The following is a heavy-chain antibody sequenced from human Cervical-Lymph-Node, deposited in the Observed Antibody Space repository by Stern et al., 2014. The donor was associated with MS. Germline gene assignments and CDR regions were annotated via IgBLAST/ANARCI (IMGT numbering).Heavy chain of an antibody. CDR3: ARQRYFDY. V-gene: IGHV5-51*01. J-gene: IGHJ4*02. CDR1: GYTFTSYW. Sequence: QLVQSGPEVKRPGESLKISCQASGYTFTSYWIGWVRQMPGKGLEWIAIMFPGGSDIRYSPSFKGKATITADKSSSTAYLQWNNLKASDTAIYYCARQRYFDYWGQGTLVTVSS. CDR2: MFPGGSDI.